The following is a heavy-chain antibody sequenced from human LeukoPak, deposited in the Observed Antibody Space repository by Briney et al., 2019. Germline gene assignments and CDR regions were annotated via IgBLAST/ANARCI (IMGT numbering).Heavy chain of an antibody. J-gene: IGHJ3*02. CDR3: ARDLESAFDI. V-gene: IGHV3-30*04. CDR1: GLTFSSYA. Sequence: GGSLRLSCAASGLTFSSYAMHWVRQAPGKGPEWVAVISYDGSNKYYADSVKGRFTISRDNSKNTLYLQMNSLRAEDTAVYYCARDLESAFDIWGQGTMVTVSS. D-gene: IGHD1-1*01. CDR2: ISYDGSNK.